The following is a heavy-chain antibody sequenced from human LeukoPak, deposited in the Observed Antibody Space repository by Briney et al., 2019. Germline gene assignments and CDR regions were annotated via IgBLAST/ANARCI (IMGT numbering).Heavy chain of an antibody. CDR2: INPKTGAT. V-gene: IGHV1-2*02. J-gene: IGHJ5*02. CDR1: GFTFTGHY. CDR3: ARRYEYGWLDP. D-gene: IGHD4/OR15-4a*01. Sequence: GASVKVSCKASGFTFTGHYLDWVRQAPGQGVEWMGWINPKTGATTYAQKSQGRVTMTWDTSITTAYMEWSSLTSDDTAVYYCARRYEYGWLDPWGQGTQVTVSS.